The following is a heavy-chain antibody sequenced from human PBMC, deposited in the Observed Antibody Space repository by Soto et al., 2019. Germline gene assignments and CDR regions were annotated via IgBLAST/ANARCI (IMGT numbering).Heavy chain of an antibody. CDR3: ARVCRSTKVTKYYFDY. CDR2: ISSSSSYI. Sequence: GGSLRLSCAASGFTFSSYSMNWVRQAPGKGLEWVSSISSSSSYIYYADSVKGRFTISRDNAKNSLYLQMNSLRAEDTAVYYCARVCRSTKVTKYYFDYWGQGTLVTVSS. D-gene: IGHD6-13*01. V-gene: IGHV3-21*01. CDR1: GFTFSSYS. J-gene: IGHJ4*02.